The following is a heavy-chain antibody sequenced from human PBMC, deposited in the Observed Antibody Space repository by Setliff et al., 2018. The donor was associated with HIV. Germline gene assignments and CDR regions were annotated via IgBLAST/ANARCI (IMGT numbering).Heavy chain of an antibody. J-gene: IGHJ4*02. V-gene: IGHV3-64*02. CDR3: AGDAEVGTTYFDY. CDR2: ISSNGLST. CDR1: GFTFSAYA. Sequence: GGSLRLSCAASGFTFSAYAMHWVRQAPGKGLEYVSAISSNGLSTYYADSVKGRFTISRDNSKSTLYLQMGSLRAEDMAVYYCAGDAEVGTTYFDYWGQGTLVTVSS. D-gene: IGHD1-26*01.